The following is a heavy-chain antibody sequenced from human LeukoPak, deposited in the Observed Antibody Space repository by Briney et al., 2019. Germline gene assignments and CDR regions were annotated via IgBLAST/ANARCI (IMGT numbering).Heavy chain of an antibody. CDR3: ASKNYYDSSGYSYYFDY. CDR2: INHSGST. J-gene: IGHJ4*02. Sequence: SETLSLTCAVYGGSSSGYYWSWIRQPPGKGLEWIGEINHSGSTNYNPSLKSRVTISVDTSKKQFSLKLSSVTAADTAVYYCASKNYYDSSGYSYYFDYWGQGILVTVSS. D-gene: IGHD3-22*01. V-gene: IGHV4-34*01. CDR1: GGSSSGYY.